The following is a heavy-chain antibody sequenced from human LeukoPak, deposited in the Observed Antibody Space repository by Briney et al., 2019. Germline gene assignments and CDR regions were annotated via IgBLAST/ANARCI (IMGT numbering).Heavy chain of an antibody. CDR3: ARTGGVATPFDY. D-gene: IGHD3-3*01. J-gene: IGHJ4*02. CDR2: INPSGGST. V-gene: IGHV1-46*01. CDR1: GYTFTSYY. Sequence: ASVKVSCKASGYTFTSYYMHWVRQAPGQGLEWMGIINPSGGSTSYAQKFQGRVTMTRDKSTSTVYMELSSLRSEDTAVYYCARTGGVATPFDYWGQGTLVIVSS.